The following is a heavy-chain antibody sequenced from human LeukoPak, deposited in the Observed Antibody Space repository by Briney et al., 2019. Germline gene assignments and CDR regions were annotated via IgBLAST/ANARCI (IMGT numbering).Heavy chain of an antibody. CDR3: ARGLYCSSTSCYDYFDY. D-gene: IGHD2-2*01. V-gene: IGHV1-18*04. CDR1: GYTFTGYY. J-gene: IGHJ4*02. Sequence: ASVKVSCKASGYTFTGYYMHWVRQAPGQGLEWMGWISAYNGNTNYAQKLQGRVTMTTDTSTSTAYMELRSLRSDDTAVYYCARGLYCSSTSCYDYFDYWGQGTLVTVSS. CDR2: ISAYNGNT.